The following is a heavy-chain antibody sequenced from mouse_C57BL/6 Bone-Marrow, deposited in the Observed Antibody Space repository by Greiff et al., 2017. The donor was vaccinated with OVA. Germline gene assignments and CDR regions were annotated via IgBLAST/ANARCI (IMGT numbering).Heavy chain of an antibody. Sequence: EVHLVESGGGLVKPGGSLKLSCAASGFTFSDYGMHWVRQAPEKGLEWVAYISSGSSTIYYADTVKGRFTISRDNAKNTLFLQMTSLGSEDTAMCYCARGVVEPLYWYFDVWGTGTTVTVSS. CDR2: ISSGSSTI. CDR3: ARGVVEPLYWYFDV. V-gene: IGHV5-17*01. J-gene: IGHJ1*03. D-gene: IGHD1-1*01. CDR1: GFTFSDYG.